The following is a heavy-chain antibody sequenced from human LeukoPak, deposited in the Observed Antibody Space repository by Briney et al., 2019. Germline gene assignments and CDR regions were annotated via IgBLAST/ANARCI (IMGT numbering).Heavy chain of an antibody. CDR2: IIPIFGTA. J-gene: IGHJ3*02. D-gene: IGHD3-3*01. V-gene: IGHV1-69*05. CDR1: GYTFTSYY. Sequence: SVKVSCKASGYTFTSYYMHWVRQAPGQGLEWMGGIIPIFGTANYAQKFQGRVTITTDESTSTAYMELSSLRSEDTAVYYCARDRLRFLETWASLGDIWGQGTMVTVFS. CDR3: ARDRLRFLETWASLGDI.